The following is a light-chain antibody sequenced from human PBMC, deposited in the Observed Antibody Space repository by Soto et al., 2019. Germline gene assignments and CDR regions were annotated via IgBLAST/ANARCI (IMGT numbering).Light chain of an antibody. CDR3: QQYDTSPWT. CDR2: GAS. CDR1: QSVSSNY. Sequence: EIVLTQSPGTLSLSPGERATLSCRASQSVSSNYLAWYQQKRGQAPRLLIYGASSRATGIPTRFRSSGSETYFTLTISILELEESAVYYCQQYDTSPWTFGQGTKVEI. J-gene: IGKJ1*01. V-gene: IGKV3-20*01.